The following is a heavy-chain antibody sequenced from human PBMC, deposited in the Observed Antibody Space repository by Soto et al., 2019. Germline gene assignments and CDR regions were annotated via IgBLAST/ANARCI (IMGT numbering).Heavy chain of an antibody. Sequence: PGGSLRLSGAASGFTFSSYSMSWVRQAPWKGLEWVSAISGSGGSTYYADSVKGRFTISRDNSKNTLYLQMNSLRAEDTAVYYCAKENGCRKTYLPFAVYWGQGTLVTVCS. CDR1: GFTFSSYS. CDR2: ISGSGGST. V-gene: IGHV3-23*01. CDR3: AKENGCRKTYLPFAVY. J-gene: IGHJ4*02. D-gene: IGHD2-8*01.